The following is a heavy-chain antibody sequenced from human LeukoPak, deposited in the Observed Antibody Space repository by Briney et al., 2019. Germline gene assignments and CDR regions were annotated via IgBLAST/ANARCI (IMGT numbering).Heavy chain of an antibody. J-gene: IGHJ4*02. Sequence: SETLSLTCTVSGGPISSGSYYWSWIRQPAGKGLEWIGRIYTSGSTNYNPSLKSRVTISVDTSKNQFSLKLSSVTAADTAVYYCARFPGADFDYWGQGTLVTVSS. CDR1: GGPISSGSYY. CDR2: IYTSGST. V-gene: IGHV4-61*02. CDR3: ARFPGADFDY.